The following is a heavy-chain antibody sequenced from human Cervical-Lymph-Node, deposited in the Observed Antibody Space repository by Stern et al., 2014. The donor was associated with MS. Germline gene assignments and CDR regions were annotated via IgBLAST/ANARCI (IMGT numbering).Heavy chain of an antibody. Sequence: VQLVESGAEVKKPGSSVKVSCKASGDTFNNYIFSLVRQAPGQGLEWMGRVVPIDGVENYAQKFQDRVTISADKSTSTVYMELRSLRSEDTAIYYCAREDLADTAPSDFWGQGTLVTVSS. D-gene: IGHD5-18*01. V-gene: IGHV1-69*09. CDR2: VVPIDGVE. J-gene: IGHJ4*02. CDR1: GDTFNNYI. CDR3: AREDLADTAPSDF.